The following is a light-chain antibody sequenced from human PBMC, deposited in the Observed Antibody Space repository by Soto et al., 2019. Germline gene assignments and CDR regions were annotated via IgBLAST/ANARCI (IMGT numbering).Light chain of an antibody. CDR1: QSVRSN. CDR2: AAS. CDR3: QQYNEWPPFT. J-gene: IGKJ5*01. Sequence: EIVMTQAPATLSVSPGERATLSCRASQSVRSNLAWYQQKPGQAPRLVIYAASTRATGIPDRFSGSVSGTEFTLTISSLRSEDFAVYYCQQYNEWPPFTFGQGTRLEIK. V-gene: IGKV3-15*01.